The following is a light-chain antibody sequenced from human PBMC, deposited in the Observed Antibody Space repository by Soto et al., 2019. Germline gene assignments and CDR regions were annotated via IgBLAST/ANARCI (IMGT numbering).Light chain of an antibody. CDR3: CSYAGSYTHV. CDR1: SSDIGGYNY. CDR2: DVI. Sequence: QSALTQPRSVSGSPGQSVTISCTGTSSDIGGYNYVSWYQQHPGKAPKLRIYDVIKRPSEVPDRFSGSKSGNTAALTIYGLQAEDEADYYCCSYAGSYTHVFGTGTKLTVL. J-gene: IGLJ1*01. V-gene: IGLV2-11*01.